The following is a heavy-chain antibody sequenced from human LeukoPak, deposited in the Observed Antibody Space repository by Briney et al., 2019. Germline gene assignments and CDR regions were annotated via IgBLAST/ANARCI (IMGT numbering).Heavy chain of an antibody. CDR2: IRYDGSNK. CDR3: AKDFATLVADHYFDY. CDR1: GFTFSSYS. J-gene: IGHJ4*02. D-gene: IGHD5-12*01. V-gene: IGHV3-30*02. Sequence: GGSLRLSCAASGFTFSSYSMNWVRQAPGKGLEWVAFIRYDGSNKYYADSVKGRFTISRDNSKNTLYLQMNSLRAEDTAVYYCAKDFATLVADHYFDYWGQGTLVTVSS.